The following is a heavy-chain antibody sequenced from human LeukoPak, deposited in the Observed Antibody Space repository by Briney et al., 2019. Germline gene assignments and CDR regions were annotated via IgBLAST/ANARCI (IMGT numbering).Heavy chain of an antibody. V-gene: IGHV1-8*01. CDR2: MNPNTSRT. J-gene: IGHJ4*02. CDR3: ARLAQTPDYYSSGGYFYLGF. Sequence: ASVKVSCKAPRYTFTSYDINWVREAAGQGLEWMGWMNPNTSRTGFAQKFQGRLTMTRDTSISTAYMELSSLRSDDTPVYYCARLAQTPDYYSSGGYFYLGFWGEGTPVTVSP. D-gene: IGHD3-22*01. CDR1: RYTFTSYD.